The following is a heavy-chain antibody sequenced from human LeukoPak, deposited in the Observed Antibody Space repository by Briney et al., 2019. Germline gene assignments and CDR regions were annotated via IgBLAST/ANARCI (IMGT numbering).Heavy chain of an antibody. D-gene: IGHD6-13*01. V-gene: IGHV3-33*01. Sequence: GGSLRLSCAASGFTFSSYGMHWVRQAPGKGLEWVAVIWYDGSNKYYADSVKGRFTISRDNSKNTLYLQMNSLRAEDTAVYYCARDRVRAAAGTGLDYWGQGTLVTVSS. J-gene: IGHJ4*02. CDR2: IWYDGSNK. CDR1: GFTFSSYG. CDR3: ARDRVRAAAGTGLDY.